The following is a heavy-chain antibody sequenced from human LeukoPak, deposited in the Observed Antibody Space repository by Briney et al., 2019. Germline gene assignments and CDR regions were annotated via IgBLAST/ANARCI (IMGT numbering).Heavy chain of an antibody. J-gene: IGHJ6*02. V-gene: IGHV3-23*01. CDR3: AKLAVGSVAAYYYYGMDV. CDR1: GFTFSSYA. CDR2: ISGSGGST. D-gene: IGHD2-15*01. Sequence: GGSLRLSCAASGFTFSSYAMSWVRQAPGKGLEWVSAISGSGGSTYYADSVKGRFTISRDNSKNTLYLQMNSLRAGDTAVYYCAKLAVGSVAAYYYYGMDVWGQGTTVTVSS.